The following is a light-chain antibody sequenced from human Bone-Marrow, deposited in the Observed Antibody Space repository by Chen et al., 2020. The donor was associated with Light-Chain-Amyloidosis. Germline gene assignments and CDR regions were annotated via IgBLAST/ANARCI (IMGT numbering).Light chain of an antibody. CDR2: AVS. CDR3: SSYTSISTVV. CDR1: SNDVGSNNY. V-gene: IGLV2-14*01. Sequence: QSALTQPASESGSPGQPIPISCTGSSNDVGSNNYVSWYQQNPGKAPKLMIYAVSNRPSGVPDRFSGSKSGNTASLTISGLQAEDEADYYCSSYTSISTVVFGGGTKLTVL. J-gene: IGLJ2*01.